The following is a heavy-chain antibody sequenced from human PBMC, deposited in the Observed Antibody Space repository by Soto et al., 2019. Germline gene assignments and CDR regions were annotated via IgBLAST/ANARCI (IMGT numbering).Heavy chain of an antibody. D-gene: IGHD3-3*01. Sequence: PGGSLRLSCAASGFTFSSYSMNWVRQAPGKGLEWVSSISSSSSYIYYADSVKGRFTISRDNAKNSLYLQMNSLRAEDTAVYYCARSWSGYYNWFDPWGQGTLVTVSS. CDR2: ISSSSSYI. CDR1: GFTFSSYS. J-gene: IGHJ5*02. V-gene: IGHV3-21*01. CDR3: ARSWSGYYNWFDP.